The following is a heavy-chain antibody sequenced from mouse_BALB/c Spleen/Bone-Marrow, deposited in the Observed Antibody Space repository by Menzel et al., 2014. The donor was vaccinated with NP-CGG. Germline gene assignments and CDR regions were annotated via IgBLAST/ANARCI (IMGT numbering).Heavy chain of an antibody. CDR2: IYPGDGDT. CDR3: ASDCPVY. CDR1: GYAFSSSW. J-gene: IGHJ2*01. Sequence: QVQLQQSGPELVKPGASVKISCKASGYAFSSSWMNWVKQRPGQGLEWIGRIYPGDGDTNYNGKFKGKATLTADKSSSTAYMQRSGLTAVDSGVYCCASDCPVYWGQGTTLTVSS. V-gene: IGHV1-82*01.